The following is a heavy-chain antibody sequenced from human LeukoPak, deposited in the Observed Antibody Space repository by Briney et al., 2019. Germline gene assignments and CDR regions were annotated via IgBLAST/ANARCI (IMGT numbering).Heavy chain of an antibody. Sequence: GGSLRLSCSASGFTFSSYAMHWVRQARGKGLEYVSGISINGDSTDYADSVKGRFTISRDNAKNSLYLQLNSLRAEDTAVYYCARAPTSMAPDYWGQGTLVTVSS. CDR3: ARAPTSMAPDY. D-gene: IGHD5-18*01. CDR2: ISINGDST. V-gene: IGHV3-64*04. CDR1: GFTFSSYA. J-gene: IGHJ4*02.